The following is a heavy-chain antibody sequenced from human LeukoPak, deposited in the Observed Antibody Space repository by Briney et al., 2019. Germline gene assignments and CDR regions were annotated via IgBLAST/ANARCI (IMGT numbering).Heavy chain of an antibody. CDR3: AKDLFYYDKGGFDY. D-gene: IGHD3-22*01. CDR2: ISYDESNK. CDR1: GFTFSSYG. Sequence: GRSLRLSCAASGFTFSSYGLHWVRQAPDKGLEWVAFISYDESNKFYGDSVKGRFTISRDNSKNTLYLQMNSLRTEDTAVYYCAKDLFYYDKGGFDYWGQGTLVTVSS. V-gene: IGHV3-30*18. J-gene: IGHJ4*02.